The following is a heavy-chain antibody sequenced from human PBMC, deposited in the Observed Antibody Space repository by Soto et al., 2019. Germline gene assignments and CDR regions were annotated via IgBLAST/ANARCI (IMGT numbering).Heavy chain of an antibody. CDR1: GGSISSSSYY. D-gene: IGHD3-22*01. Sequence: SETLSLTCTVSGGSISSSSYYWGWIRQPPGKGLEWIGSIYYSGSTYYNPSLKSRVTISVDTSKNQFSLKLSSVTAADTAVYYCARLKKRAAPFYYDSSGRFDYWGQGTLVTVSS. V-gene: IGHV4-39*01. CDR2: IYYSGST. J-gene: IGHJ4*02. CDR3: ARLKKRAAPFYYDSSGRFDY.